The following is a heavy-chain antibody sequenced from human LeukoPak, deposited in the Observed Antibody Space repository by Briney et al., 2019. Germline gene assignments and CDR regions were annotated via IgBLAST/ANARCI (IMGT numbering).Heavy chain of an antibody. V-gene: IGHV1-3*01. CDR1: GYTFTSYA. CDR3: ARAYGSAYAFDI. Sequence: GASVKVSCKASGYTFTSYAMHWVRQAPGQRLEWMGWINAGNGNTKYSQKFQGRVTITRDTSASTAYMELSSLRSEDTAVYYCARAYGSAYAFDIWGQGTMVTVSS. CDR2: INAGNGNT. J-gene: IGHJ3*02. D-gene: IGHD3-10*01.